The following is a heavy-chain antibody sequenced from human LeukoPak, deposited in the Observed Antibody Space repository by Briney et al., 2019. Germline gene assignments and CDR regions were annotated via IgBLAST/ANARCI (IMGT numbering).Heavy chain of an antibody. D-gene: IGHD6-19*01. J-gene: IGHJ4*02. V-gene: IGHV3-48*03. Sequence: QAGGSLRLSCAASGFTFSSYEMNWVRQAPGKGLEWVSYISSSGSTIYYADSVKGRFTISRDNAKNSLYLQVNSLRAEDTAVYYCARAPSSGWSKWGQGTLVTVSS. CDR2: ISSSGSTI. CDR1: GFTFSSYE. CDR3: ARAPSSGWSK.